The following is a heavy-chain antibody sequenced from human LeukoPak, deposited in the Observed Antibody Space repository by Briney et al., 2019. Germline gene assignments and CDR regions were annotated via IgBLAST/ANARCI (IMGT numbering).Heavy chain of an antibody. CDR2: IRFDGSHK. D-gene: IGHD4-17*01. Sequence: GGSLRLSCAASGFTFTNYGMHWVRQAPGKGLDWVTFIRFDGSHKFYADSVKGRFTISRDNAKNSLYLQMNSLRAEDTAVYYCAREADYGDYVGNYYMDVWGKGTTVTISS. CDR3: AREADYGDYVGNYYMDV. J-gene: IGHJ6*03. CDR1: GFTFTNYG. V-gene: IGHV3-30*02.